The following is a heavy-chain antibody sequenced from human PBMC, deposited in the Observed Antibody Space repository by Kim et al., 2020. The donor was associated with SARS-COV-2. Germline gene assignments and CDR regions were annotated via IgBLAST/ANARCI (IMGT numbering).Heavy chain of an antibody. CDR3: ARDLVEIATRGFDY. V-gene: IGHV4-61*01. CDR1: GGSVSSGSYY. Sequence: SETLSLTCTVSGGSVSSGSYYWSWIRQPPGKGLEWIGYIYYSGSTNYNPSLKSRVTISVDTSKNQFSLKLSSVTAADTAVYYWARDLVEIATRGFDYWGQGTLVTVSS. D-gene: IGHD1-26*01. CDR2: IYYSGST. J-gene: IGHJ4*02.